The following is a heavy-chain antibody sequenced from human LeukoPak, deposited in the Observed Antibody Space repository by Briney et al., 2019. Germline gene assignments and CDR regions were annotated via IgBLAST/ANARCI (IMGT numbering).Heavy chain of an antibody. Sequence: GASVKVSCKASGYTFTSYSISWVRQAPGQGLEWMGWISAYNSNTNYVQKLQGRVTMTTDTSTSTAYMELRSLTSDDTAVYYCARDRPFEIVAHDAFDIWGQGTTVTVSA. CDR1: GYTFTSYS. CDR2: ISAYNSNT. V-gene: IGHV1-18*01. J-gene: IGHJ3*02. D-gene: IGHD5-12*01. CDR3: ARDRPFEIVAHDAFDI.